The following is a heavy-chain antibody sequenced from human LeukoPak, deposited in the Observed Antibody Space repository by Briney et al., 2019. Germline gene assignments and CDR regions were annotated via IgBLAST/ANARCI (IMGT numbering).Heavy chain of an antibody. CDR1: GGSLSSYY. V-gene: IGHV4-59*08. CDR3: ARHDYGNWFDP. CDR2: IYYSGNT. D-gene: IGHD4-17*01. J-gene: IGHJ5*02. Sequence: SETLSLTCTVPGGSLSSYYWSWIRQPPGKGLGWSGYIYYSGNTNFIPSLKSRVTISVDTSNNQFSLKLSSVTAADTAVYYCARHDYGNWFDPWGQGTLVTVSP.